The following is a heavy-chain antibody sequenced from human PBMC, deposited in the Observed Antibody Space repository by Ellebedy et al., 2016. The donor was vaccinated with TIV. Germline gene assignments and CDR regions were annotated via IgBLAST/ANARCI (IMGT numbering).Heavy chain of an antibody. CDR2: IYSGGST. D-gene: IGHD6-19*01. CDR1: GFAVSSNY. Sequence: PGGSLRLSCAVSGFAVSSNYMSWVRQAPGKGLEWVSVIYSGGSTYYADSVKGRFTISRDNSKNTLYLQMNSLRAEDTAVYYCARCDSSGWFIFDYWGQGTLVTVSS. CDR3: ARCDSSGWFIFDY. V-gene: IGHV3-66*01. J-gene: IGHJ4*02.